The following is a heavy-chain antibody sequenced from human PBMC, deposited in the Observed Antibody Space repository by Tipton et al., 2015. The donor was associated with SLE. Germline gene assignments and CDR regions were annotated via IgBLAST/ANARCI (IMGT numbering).Heavy chain of an antibody. CDR3: ASLYNFGSGSFDY. D-gene: IGHD3-10*01. V-gene: IGHV3-11*04. Sequence: QLVQSGGNLVKPGGSLRLSCAVSGFTFSDHYMSWIRQAPGKGLEWLSFISTTGTIIHYADSVKGRFTISRDNAKSSLYLHLNSLRVEDTAVYYCASLYNFGSGSFDYWGQGTLVSVSS. CDR1: GFTFSDHY. CDR2: ISTTGTII. J-gene: IGHJ4*02.